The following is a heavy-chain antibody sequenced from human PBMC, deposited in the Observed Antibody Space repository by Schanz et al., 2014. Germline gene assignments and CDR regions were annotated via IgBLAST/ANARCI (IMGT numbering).Heavy chain of an antibody. V-gene: IGHV3-33*01. CDR2: ILYDGTDR. CDR1: GFTFSSYG. Sequence: QVQLVESGGGVVQPGRSLRLSCATSGFTFSSYGMHWVRQAPGKGLEWVAVILYDGTDRYYADSVKGRFIISRDSSKNTLFLQMNSLRAEDTAVYFCARDGGRDGYNLAFDVWGQGTLVTVSS. CDR3: ARDGGRDGYNLAFDV. D-gene: IGHD5-12*01. J-gene: IGHJ3*01.